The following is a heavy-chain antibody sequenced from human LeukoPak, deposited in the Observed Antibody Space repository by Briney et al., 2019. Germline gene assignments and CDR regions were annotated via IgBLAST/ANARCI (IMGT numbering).Heavy chain of an antibody. V-gene: IGHV3-20*04. CDR1: GFTFDDYG. CDR2: INWNGGST. J-gene: IGHJ3*02. Sequence: PGGSLRLSCAASGFTFDDYGMSWVRQAPGKGLEWVSGINWNGGSTGYADSVKGRFTISRDNAKNSLYLQMNSLRAEDTALYYCARVRDIVVVYGAFDIWGQGTMVTVSS. D-gene: IGHD2-2*01. CDR3: ARVRDIVVVYGAFDI.